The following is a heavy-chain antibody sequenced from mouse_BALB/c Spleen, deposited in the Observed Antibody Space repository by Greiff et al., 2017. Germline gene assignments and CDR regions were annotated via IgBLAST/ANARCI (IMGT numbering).Heavy chain of an antibody. J-gene: IGHJ2*01. CDR1: GYTFTNYW. V-gene: IGHV1-63*02. CDR3: ARAELDRYAD. CDR2: IFPGGGYT. D-gene: IGHD2-14*01. Sequence: VQLQQSGAELVRPGTSVKISCKASGYTFTNYWLGWVKQRPGHGLEWIGDIFPGGGYTNYNEKFKGKATMTADTSSSPAYMQLSSLTSKDSAVYVCARAELDRYADWGQGTTLTVSS.